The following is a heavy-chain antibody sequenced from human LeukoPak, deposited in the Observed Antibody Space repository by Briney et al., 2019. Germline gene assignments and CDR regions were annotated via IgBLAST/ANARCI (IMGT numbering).Heavy chain of an antibody. D-gene: IGHD3-10*01. V-gene: IGHV3-74*01. Sequence: GGSLRLSCAASGFTFSHYWMQWVRQAPGKGLVWVSRINSDGSSTTYADSVKGRFTISRDNAKNTLYVQMNSLRADDTAVYYCARETSSGSPDYWGQGTLVTVSS. CDR1: GFTFSHYW. CDR2: INSDGSST. J-gene: IGHJ4*02. CDR3: ARETSSGSPDY.